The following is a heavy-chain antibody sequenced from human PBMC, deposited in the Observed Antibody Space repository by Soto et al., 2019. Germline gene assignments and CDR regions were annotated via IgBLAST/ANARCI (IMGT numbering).Heavy chain of an antibody. D-gene: IGHD2-15*01. V-gene: IGHV1-69*01. CDR2: IIPLFGAG. Sequence: QVQLEQSGAEMKKPGASVKVSCKISGGTFNTIALSWVRQAPGQGLEWMGGIIPLFGAGNYAEKFRDRVTITADESSSTMPKELTSLRAEETAVYYCAGGAREGYTDGYGARHFWGQGTMVIVSS. J-gene: IGHJ4*01. CDR1: GGTFNTIA. CDR3: AGGAREGYTDGYGARHF.